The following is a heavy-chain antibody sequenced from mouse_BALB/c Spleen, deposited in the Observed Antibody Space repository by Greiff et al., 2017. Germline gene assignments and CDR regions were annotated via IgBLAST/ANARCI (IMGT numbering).Heavy chain of an antibody. CDR1: GYTFTSYV. J-gene: IGHJ4*01. D-gene: IGHD2-4*01. CDR3: TRGRITYAMDY. CDR2: INPYNDGT. Sequence: VQLQQSGPELVKPGASVKMSCKASGYTFTSYVMHWVKQKPGQGLEWIGYINPYNDGTKYNEKVKGKATLTSDKSSSTAYMELSSLTSEDSAVFYSTRGRITYAMDYGGQGTSGTVSS. V-gene: IGHV1-14*01.